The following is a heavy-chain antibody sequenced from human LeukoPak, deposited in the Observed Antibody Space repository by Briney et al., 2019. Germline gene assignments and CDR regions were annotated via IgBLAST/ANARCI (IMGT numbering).Heavy chain of an antibody. CDR1: GGSMSSYY. Sequence: SETLSLTCTVSGGSMSSYYWSWIRQPPGKGLECIGYIFSSGSANYNPSLKSRVTISVDTSKNQFSLKLSSVTAADTAVYYCARAGIAAASGGLRDYYGMDVWGQGTTVTVSS. J-gene: IGHJ6*02. CDR3: ARAGIAAASGGLRDYYGMDV. CDR2: IFSSGSA. D-gene: IGHD6-13*01. V-gene: IGHV4-59*01.